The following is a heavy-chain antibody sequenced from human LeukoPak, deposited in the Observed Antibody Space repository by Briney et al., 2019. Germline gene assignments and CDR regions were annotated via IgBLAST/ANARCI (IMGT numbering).Heavy chain of an antibody. D-gene: IGHD2-15*01. J-gene: IGHJ4*02. CDR3: ARPYCSGGSCHDYFDY. Sequence: ASVKVSCKASGYTFTGYYMHWVRQAPGQGLEWMGWINPHTDGTNYAQKFQGRVTMTRDTSISTAYMELGGLTSDDTAVYYCARPYCSGGSCHDYFDYWGQGTLVTVSS. CDR2: INPHTDGT. CDR1: GYTFTGYY. V-gene: IGHV1-2*02.